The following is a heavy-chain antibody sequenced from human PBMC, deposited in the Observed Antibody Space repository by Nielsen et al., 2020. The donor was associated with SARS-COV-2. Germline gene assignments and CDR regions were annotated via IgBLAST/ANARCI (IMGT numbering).Heavy chain of an antibody. V-gene: IGHV1-2*06. Sequence: ASVKVSCKASGYIFTGYYMHWVRQAPGQGLEWMGRISPSRGVTKYAQKFQGRVTITRDTSISTVYMEMSSLRSDDTAVYYCATSTPLVRSAWFDPWGQGTLVTVSS. CDR3: ATSTPLVRSAWFDP. CDR1: GYIFTGYY. D-gene: IGHD3-3*01. CDR2: ISPSRGVT. J-gene: IGHJ5*02.